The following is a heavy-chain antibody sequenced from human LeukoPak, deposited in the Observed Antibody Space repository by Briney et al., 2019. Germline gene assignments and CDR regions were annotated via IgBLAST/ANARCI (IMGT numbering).Heavy chain of an antibody. V-gene: IGHV4-59*08. Sequence: SETLSLTCTVSGGSISSYYWSWIRQPPGKGLEWIGYIYYSGSTNYNPSLKSRVTISVDTSKNQFSLKLSSVTAADTAVYYCARRTYSSGWPYFDYGGKGTLVTVSS. D-gene: IGHD6-19*01. J-gene: IGHJ4*02. CDR1: GGSISSYY. CDR2: IYYSGST. CDR3: ARRTYSSGWPYFDY.